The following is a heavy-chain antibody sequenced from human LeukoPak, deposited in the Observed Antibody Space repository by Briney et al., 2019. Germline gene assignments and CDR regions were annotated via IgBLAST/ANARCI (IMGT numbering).Heavy chain of an antibody. J-gene: IGHJ4*02. Sequence: SETLSLTCTVSGGSISSGNYYWTWIRQPAGKGLEWIGRIFGSGSTYYNPSLKSRVTISLDTSKNQFSLKLSSVTAADTAVYYCARSQGARVWFDYWGQGTLVTVSS. CDR1: GGSISSGNYY. D-gene: IGHD1-26*01. CDR3: ARSQGARVWFDY. CDR2: IFGSGST. V-gene: IGHV4-61*02.